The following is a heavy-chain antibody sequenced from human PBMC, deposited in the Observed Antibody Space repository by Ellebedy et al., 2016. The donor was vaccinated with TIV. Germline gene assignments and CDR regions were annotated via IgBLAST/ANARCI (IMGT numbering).Heavy chain of an antibody. Sequence: GESLKISXGVSGFTFSRSVMTWVRQAPGKGLEWVSSISGNGVTTYDADSVKGRFTISRDNSKNTLYLQMNGLRGEDTATYYCAKGKGSSDAFDFWGQGTVVAVS. CDR2: ISGNGVTT. CDR3: AKGKGSSDAFDF. CDR1: GFTFSRSV. J-gene: IGHJ3*01. V-gene: IGHV3-23*01.